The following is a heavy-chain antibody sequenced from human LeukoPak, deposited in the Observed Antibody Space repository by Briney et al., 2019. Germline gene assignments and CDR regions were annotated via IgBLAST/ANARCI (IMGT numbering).Heavy chain of an antibody. CDR3: ARLLNNDNSGDPDTFDM. D-gene: IGHD3-22*01. Sequence: PSETLSLTCSVSGGSTSRHYWSWIRQPPGKGLEWIGYISYSGSTKYNPSFQSRVTISLDTSKTHFSLKLTSVTAADTAVYYCARLLNNDNSGDPDTFDMWGPGTMVTVSS. CDR2: ISYSGST. J-gene: IGHJ3*02. V-gene: IGHV4-59*08. CDR1: GGSTSRHY.